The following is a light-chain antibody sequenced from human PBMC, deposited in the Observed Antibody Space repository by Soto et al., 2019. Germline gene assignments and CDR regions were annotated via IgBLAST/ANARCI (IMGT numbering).Light chain of an antibody. CDR1: QSISSW. J-gene: IGKJ4*01. V-gene: IGKV1-5*01. CDR3: QQYNSYPLT. CDR2: AAY. Sequence: DIQMTQSPSTLSASVGDRVTITCRASQSISSWLAWYQQKPGKAPKLLIYAAYNLQSGVPSRFSGSGSGTDFTLTISCLQSEDFATYYCQQYNSYPLTFGGGTKVDIK.